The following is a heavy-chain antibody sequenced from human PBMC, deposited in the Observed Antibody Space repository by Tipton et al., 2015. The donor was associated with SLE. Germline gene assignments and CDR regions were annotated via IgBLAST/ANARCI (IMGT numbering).Heavy chain of an antibody. D-gene: IGHD3-22*01. CDR1: GGSISSSSYY. CDR3: ARLYYYDSSGLYFDY. CDR2: IYYSGST. J-gene: IGHJ4*02. V-gene: IGHV4-39*01. Sequence: TLSLTCTVSGGSISSSSYYWGWIRQPPGKGLEWIGSIYYSGSTYYNPSLKSRVTISVDTSKNQFSLKLSSVTAADTAVYYCARLYYYDSSGLYFDYWGQGTLVTVSS.